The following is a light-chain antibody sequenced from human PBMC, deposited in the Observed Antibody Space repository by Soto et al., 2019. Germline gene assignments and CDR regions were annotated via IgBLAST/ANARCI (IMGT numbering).Light chain of an antibody. V-gene: IGLV2-8*01. Sequence: QSALTQPASVSGSPGQSITISCTGTSSDVGVYNYVSWYQQHPGKAPKLMIYEVSKRPSGVPDRFSGSKSGNTASLTVSGLQAEDEADYYCSSYGGSNNLVFGGGTKLTVL. CDR3: SSYGGSNNLV. CDR2: EVS. CDR1: SSDVGVYNY. J-gene: IGLJ2*01.